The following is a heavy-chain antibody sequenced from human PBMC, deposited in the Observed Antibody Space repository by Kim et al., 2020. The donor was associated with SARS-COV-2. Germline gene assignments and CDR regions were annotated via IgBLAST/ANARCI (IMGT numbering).Heavy chain of an antibody. V-gene: IGHV3-9*01. Sequence: GGSLRLSCAASGFIFDDYAMHWVRQAPGKGLEWVSGISWNSGSIGYADSVKGRFTISRDNAKNSLYLQMNSLRAEDTALYYCAKDMGKTSRFGELLKGYNWCDPWGQGTLVTVSS. CDR1: GFIFDDYA. J-gene: IGHJ5*02. CDR2: ISWNSGSI. CDR3: AKDMGKTSRFGELLKGYNWCDP. D-gene: IGHD3-10*01.